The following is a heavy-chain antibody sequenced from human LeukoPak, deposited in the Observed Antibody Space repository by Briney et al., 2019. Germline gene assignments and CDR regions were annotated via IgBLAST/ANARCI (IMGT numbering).Heavy chain of an antibody. D-gene: IGHD1-26*01. J-gene: IGHJ5*02. CDR3: ARGGVGATTYVWFDP. V-gene: IGHV1-2*02. Sequence: GASVKVSCKASGYTFTGYYMHWVRQAPGQGLEWMGWINPNSGGTNYAQKFQGRVTMTRDMSTSTVYRELSSLRSEDTAVYYCARGGVGATTYVWFDPWGQGTLVTVSS. CDR1: GYTFTGYY. CDR2: INPNSGGT.